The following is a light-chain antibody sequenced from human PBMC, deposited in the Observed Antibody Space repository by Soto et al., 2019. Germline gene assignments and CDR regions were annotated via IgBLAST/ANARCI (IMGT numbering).Light chain of an antibody. CDR3: SSYSSSGSLYV. V-gene: IGLV2-14*03. Sequence: QSALTQPASVSGSPGQSITISCTGTSRDVGGYNYVSWYQHHPGRAPKLIIYDASLRPSGVSDRFSGSKSGNTASLTISGLQAEDEADYSCSSYSSSGSLYVFGTGTKLTVL. J-gene: IGLJ1*01. CDR1: SRDVGGYNY. CDR2: DAS.